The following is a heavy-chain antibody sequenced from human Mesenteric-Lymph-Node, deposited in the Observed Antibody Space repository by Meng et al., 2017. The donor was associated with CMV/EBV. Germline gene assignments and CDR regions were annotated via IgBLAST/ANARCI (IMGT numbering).Heavy chain of an antibody. Sequence: DQQVQWGGGQCKPTETLALTSVVYGGSCSSYYWSWMHQPPGKGLEWIGEINHSGSTNYNPSLKSRVTISVDTSKNQFSLKLSSVTAADTAVYYCARHQRWLKSEGGFNYWGQGTLVTVSS. V-gene: IGHV4-34*01. CDR2: INHSGST. D-gene: IGHD4-23*01. CDR3: ARHQRWLKSEGGFNY. CDR1: GGSCSSYY. J-gene: IGHJ4*02.